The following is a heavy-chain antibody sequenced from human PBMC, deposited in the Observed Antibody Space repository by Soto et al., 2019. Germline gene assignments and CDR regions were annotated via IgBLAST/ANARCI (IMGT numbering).Heavy chain of an antibody. J-gene: IGHJ2*01. Sequence: QEQLQQSGPGLVKPSQTLSLNCAISGDSVSKNSATWNWIRQSPARGLEWLGRTYYRSKWYNDYAVSVKSRITINPDTSKNQFSLQLNSVTPEDTAVYYCARGSLRGGNWYFDLWGRGTLVTVSS. V-gene: IGHV6-1*01. D-gene: IGHD3-16*01. CDR2: TYYRSKWYN. CDR1: GDSVSKNSAT. CDR3: ARGSLRGGNWYFDL.